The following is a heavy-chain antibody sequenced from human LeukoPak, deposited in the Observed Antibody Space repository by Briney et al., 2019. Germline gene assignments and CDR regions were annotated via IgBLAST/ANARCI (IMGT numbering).Heavy chain of an antibody. CDR2: IYYSGPY. V-gene: IGHV4-59*04. CDR3: ARQFHGSGYVDDF. J-gene: IGHJ4*02. CDR1: GGSGSAYY. D-gene: IGHD5-12*01. Sequence: SETLSLTCTVSGGSGSAYYWVWIRKPPGKGLEWLGYIYYSGPYQYTPTVKSRVTMSVDTSKIHLSLKRRAVTDADTAVYYCARQFHGSGYVDDFWGQGTRVTVSS.